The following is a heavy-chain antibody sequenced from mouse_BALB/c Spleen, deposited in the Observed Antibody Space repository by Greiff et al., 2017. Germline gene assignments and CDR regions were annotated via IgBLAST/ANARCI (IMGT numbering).Heavy chain of an antibody. CDR1: GFTFTDYV. J-gene: IGHJ3*01. D-gene: IGHD2-4*01. Sequence: QVLLKESGADLVKPGASVKMSCTASGFTFTDYVIRWVKQRPGQGLEWIGEIYPGSGTTYYNEKFKGRATLTADKSSNTAYMQLSSLTSEDSAIYFCAELRGAWFAYWGQGTPVTVS. CDR2: IYPGSGTT. CDR3: AELRGAWFAY. V-gene: IGHV1-77*01.